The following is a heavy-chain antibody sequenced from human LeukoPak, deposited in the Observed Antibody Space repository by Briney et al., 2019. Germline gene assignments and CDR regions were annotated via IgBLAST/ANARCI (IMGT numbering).Heavy chain of an antibody. J-gene: IGHJ6*02. CDR2: INQDGSAK. V-gene: IGHV3-7*01. D-gene: IGHD3-10*01. Sequence: GGSLGLSCAASGFSFRNYWMNWARQAPGKGLEWMAIINQDGSAKYYVDSVKGRFTISRDNAKNSLYLQMNSLRVEDTAVYYCARAISMVWGLIYYGMDVWGQGTTVTVSS. CDR1: GFSFRNYW. CDR3: ARAISMVWGLIYYGMDV.